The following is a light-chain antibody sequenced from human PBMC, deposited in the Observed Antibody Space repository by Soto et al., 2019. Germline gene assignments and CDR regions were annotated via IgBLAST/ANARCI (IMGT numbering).Light chain of an antibody. CDR2: DES. J-gene: IGKJ1*01. V-gene: IGKV3-20*01. CDR3: QHYGSSPT. Sequence: EMVLTQSPGTLSLSPGERATLSCRASQSINSRYFAWYQHKPGEAPRLLIYDESTRAAGIPDRFSGSGSGTDFTLTISRLEPEDFAVYFCQHYGSSPTFGQGTKVEIK. CDR1: QSINSRY.